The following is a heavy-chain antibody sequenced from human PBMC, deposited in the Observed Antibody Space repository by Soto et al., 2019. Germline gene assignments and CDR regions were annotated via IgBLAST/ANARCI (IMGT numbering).Heavy chain of an antibody. CDR3: AKASGYEAYYYYYGMDV. CDR2: INSDGSST. J-gene: IGHJ6*02. V-gene: IGHV3-74*01. CDR1: GFTFSSYW. Sequence: PVGSLRLSCAASGFTFSSYWMHWVRQAPGKGLVWVSRINSDGSSTSYADSVKGRFTISRDNAKNTLYLQMNSLRAEDTAVYYCAKASGYEAYYYYYGMDVWGQGTTVTVS. D-gene: IGHD5-12*01.